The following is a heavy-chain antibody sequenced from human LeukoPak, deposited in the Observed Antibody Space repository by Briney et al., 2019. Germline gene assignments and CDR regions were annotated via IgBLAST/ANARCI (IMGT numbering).Heavy chain of an antibody. J-gene: IGHJ5*01. V-gene: IGHV1-2*06. Sequence: ASVKVSCKASGYTFSGYSMHWVRQAPGQGLEWMGRINPNSGVTYYAQKFQGRVTMTSDTSITTAYMELSSLTSDDTATYYCARDASNWSAFDSWGQGTLVTVSS. D-gene: IGHD1-20*01. CDR3: ARDASNWSAFDS. CDR1: GYTFSGYS. CDR2: INPNSGVT.